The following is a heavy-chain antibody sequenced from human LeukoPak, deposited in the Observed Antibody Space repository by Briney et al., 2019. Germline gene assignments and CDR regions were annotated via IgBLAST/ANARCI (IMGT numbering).Heavy chain of an antibody. CDR1: GNTFSTYG. D-gene: IGHD1-26*01. J-gene: IGHJ4*02. V-gene: IGHV1-18*01. Sequence: ASVKVSCKPSGNTFSTYGITWVRQAPGEGLEWMGWISIFDGFTNYAQKFQGRVTMTTDTSTSTAYMELRSLRSDDTAVFYCARAPYSGRYNVEVHWGQGTLVTVSS. CDR3: ARAPYSGRYNVEVH. CDR2: ISIFDGFT.